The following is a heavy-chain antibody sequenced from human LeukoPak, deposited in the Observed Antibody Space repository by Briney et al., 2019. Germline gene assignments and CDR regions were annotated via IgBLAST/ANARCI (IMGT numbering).Heavy chain of an antibody. Sequence: GGSLRLSCAASGFTFSSYAMSWVRQAPGKGLEWVSAISGSGGSTYYADSVKGRFTISRDNSKNTLYLQMNSLRAEDTAVYYCAKVLGPMVRGIFYYGMDVWGQGTTVTVSS. CDR1: GFTFSSYA. CDR3: AKVLGPMVRGIFYYGMDV. J-gene: IGHJ6*02. V-gene: IGHV3-23*01. CDR2: ISGSGGST. D-gene: IGHD3-10*01.